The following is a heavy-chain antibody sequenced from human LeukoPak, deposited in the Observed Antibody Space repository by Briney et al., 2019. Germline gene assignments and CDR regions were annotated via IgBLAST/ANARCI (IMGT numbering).Heavy chain of an antibody. CDR1: GDSISNTNSY. D-gene: IGHD3-3*01. V-gene: IGHV4-39*01. J-gene: IGHJ4*02. CDR3: ARQVLRFLEWAPYYFDY. Sequence: TTSETLSLTCTVSGDSISNTNSYWGWIRQPPGKGLEWIGNIYSTGDTYYNPSLKSRVTMSVDASKNQFSLKLSSVTAADTAVYYCARQVLRFLEWAPYYFDYWGQGTLVSISS. CDR2: IYSTGDT.